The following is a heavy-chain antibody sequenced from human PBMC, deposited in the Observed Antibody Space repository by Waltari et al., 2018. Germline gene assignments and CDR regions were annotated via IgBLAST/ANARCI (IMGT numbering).Heavy chain of an antibody. CDR1: SESFSAYS. J-gene: IGHJ4*02. CDR3: ARGRPSDDGRLLGFFD. CDR2: INYSGNT. Sequence: QVQLQQWGVGLLKPSETLSLTCAVSSESFSAYSWNWIRQPPGKGLGWIGEINYSGNTNYTSSLRSRVTILADASKIQGALKRRAATAADTAMYYCARGRPSDDGRLLGFFDWGQGILVTVAS. V-gene: IGHV4-34*01. D-gene: IGHD3-3*01.